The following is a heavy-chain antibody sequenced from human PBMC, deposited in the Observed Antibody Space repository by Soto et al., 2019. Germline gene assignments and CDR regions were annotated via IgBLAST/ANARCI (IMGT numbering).Heavy chain of an antibody. J-gene: IGHJ6*02. CDR3: ESRVYWISTSSYVPYNYYYGMDV. V-gene: IGHV1-18*01. CDR1: GYTFTSYG. CDR2: ISAYNGNT. D-gene: IGHD2-2*01. Sequence: QVQLVQSGAEVKKPGASVKVSCKASGYTFTSYGISWVRQAPGQGLEWMGWISAYNGNTNYAQKLQGRVTMTTNTSKSTDYMELRSLRSDDTAVYYGESRVYWISTSSYVPYNYYYGMDVWGQGTTVTVSS.